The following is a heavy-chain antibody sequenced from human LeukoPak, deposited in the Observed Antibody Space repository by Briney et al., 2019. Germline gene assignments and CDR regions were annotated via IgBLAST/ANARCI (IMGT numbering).Heavy chain of an antibody. D-gene: IGHD3-10*01. CDR1: GFTFSSYS. Sequence: PGGSLRLSCAASGFTFSSYSMNWVRQAPGKGLEWVSSISSSSYIYYADSVKGRFTISRDNAKNSLYLQMNSLRAEDTAVYYCAREPLLWFGELLYYFDYWGQGTLVTVSS. V-gene: IGHV3-21*01. CDR2: ISSSSYI. CDR3: AREPLLWFGELLYYFDY. J-gene: IGHJ4*02.